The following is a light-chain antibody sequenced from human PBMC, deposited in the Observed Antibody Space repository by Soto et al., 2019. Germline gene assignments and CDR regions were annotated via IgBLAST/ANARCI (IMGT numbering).Light chain of an antibody. CDR1: SSNIGAGYD. V-gene: IGLV1-40*01. CDR3: QSYDSSLTGTYV. Sequence: VLTQPPSVSGAPGQRVTISCTGSSSNIGAGYDVHWYQHLPGTAPKVLICGNTNRPSGVPDRFSGSKSGASASLAITGLQAEDEADYYCQSYDSSLTGTYVFGTGTKVTVL. CDR2: GNT. J-gene: IGLJ1*01.